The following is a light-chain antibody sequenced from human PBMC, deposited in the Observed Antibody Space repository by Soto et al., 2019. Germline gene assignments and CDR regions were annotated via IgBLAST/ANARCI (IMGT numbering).Light chain of an antibody. CDR2: GNS. Sequence: QSVLTQPPSVSGAPGQRVTISCTGTSSYIGAGYDVHWYQQLPGTAPKLLIYGNSNRPSGVPDRFSGSKSGTSVSLAITGLQAEDEADYDCQSYDSSLSGAVFGGGTKLTVL. CDR3: QSYDSSLSGAV. CDR1: SSYIGAGYD. V-gene: IGLV1-40*01. J-gene: IGLJ3*02.